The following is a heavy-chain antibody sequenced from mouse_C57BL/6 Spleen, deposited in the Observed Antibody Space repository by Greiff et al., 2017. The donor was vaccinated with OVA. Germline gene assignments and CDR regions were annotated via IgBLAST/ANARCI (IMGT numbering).Heavy chain of an antibody. CDR2: INPNNGGT. CDR1: GYTFTDYY. J-gene: IGHJ3*01. V-gene: IGHV1-26*01. CDR3: ARSFAY. Sequence: VQLQQSGPELVKPGASVKISCKASGYTFTDYYMNWVKQSHGKSLEWIGDINPNNGGTSYNQKFKGKATLTVDKFSSTAYMELRSLTSEDSAVYYCARSFAYWGQGTLVTVSA.